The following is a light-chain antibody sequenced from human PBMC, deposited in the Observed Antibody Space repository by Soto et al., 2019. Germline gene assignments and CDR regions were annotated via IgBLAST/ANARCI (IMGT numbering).Light chain of an antibody. CDR1: QTISSW. CDR3: QHYNSYSEA. CDR2: KAS. Sequence: DIQMTHSPSTLSESVVDRVTIPCRASQTISSWLAWYKQKPGKAPKLMSYKASTLKSGVPSRFRGSGSGTEFTLTISSLKPDDFETYYCQHYNSYSEAFGQGTKVDIK. J-gene: IGKJ1*01. V-gene: IGKV1-5*03.